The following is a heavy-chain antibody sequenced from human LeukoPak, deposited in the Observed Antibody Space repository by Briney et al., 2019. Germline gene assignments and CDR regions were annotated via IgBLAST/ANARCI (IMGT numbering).Heavy chain of an antibody. J-gene: IGHJ4*02. CDR1: GLTFSSYW. Sequence: PGRSLRLSCAASGLTFSSYWTNWVRQAPGKGLEWVANINQDGSEKHYVDSVKGRFTISRDNARKSLYLQMNSLRAEDTAVYYCVGSSWYDAEYYFDYWGQGTPVTVSS. D-gene: IGHD6-13*01. V-gene: IGHV3-7*01. CDR2: INQDGSEK. CDR3: VGSSWYDAEYYFDY.